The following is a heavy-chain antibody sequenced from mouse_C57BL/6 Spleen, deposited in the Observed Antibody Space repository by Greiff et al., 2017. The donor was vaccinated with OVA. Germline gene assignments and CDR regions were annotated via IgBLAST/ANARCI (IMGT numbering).Heavy chain of an antibody. D-gene: IGHD4-1*01. CDR1: GFTFSDYY. CDR3: ARRDWDYFDY. V-gene: IGHV5-16*02. CDR2: INYDGSST. Sequence: EVKVVESEGGLVQPGSSMKLSCTASGFTFSDYYMAWVRQVPEKGLEWVANINYDGSSTYYLDSLKSRFIISRDNAKNILYLQMSSLKSEDTATYYCARRDWDYFDYWGQGTTLTVSS. J-gene: IGHJ2*01.